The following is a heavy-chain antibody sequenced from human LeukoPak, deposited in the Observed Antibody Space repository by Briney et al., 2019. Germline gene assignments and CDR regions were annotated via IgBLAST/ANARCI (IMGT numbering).Heavy chain of an antibody. Sequence: PGGSLRLSCAASGFTFSGYWMSWVRQAPGKGLEWVAKIKQDGSEKYYVDSVKGRVTISRDNAKNSLYLQMNSLRAEDTAVYYCARGTIAAAGYYYFDYWGQGTQVTVSS. J-gene: IGHJ4*02. D-gene: IGHD6-13*01. V-gene: IGHV3-7*04. CDR1: GFTFSGYW. CDR2: IKQDGSEK. CDR3: ARGTIAAAGYYYFDY.